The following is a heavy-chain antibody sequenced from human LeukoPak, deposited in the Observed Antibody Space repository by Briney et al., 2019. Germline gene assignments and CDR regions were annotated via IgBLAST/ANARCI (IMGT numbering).Heavy chain of an antibody. J-gene: IGHJ6*03. D-gene: IGHD3-9*01. V-gene: IGHV4-4*07. Sequence: SETLSLTCTVSGGSTINYYWSWIRQSAGKGLEWVGRIYITGTTDYNPSLESRLTMSIDTSKNQFSLKLRPVTAADTAIYYCARLKFYDSTGYNKAYYMDVWGKGLSVTVSS. CDR3: ARLKFYDSTGYNKAYYMDV. CDR2: IYITGTT. CDR1: GGSTINYY.